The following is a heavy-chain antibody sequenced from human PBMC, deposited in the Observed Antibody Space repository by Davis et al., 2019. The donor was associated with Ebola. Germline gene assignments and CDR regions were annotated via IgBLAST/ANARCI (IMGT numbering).Heavy chain of an antibody. CDR1: GFTFHTYA. Sequence: GESLKISCAASGFTFHTYAMSWVRQPPGKGLEWISSISSSGTVTYYADSVQGRFTISRDSSKNTLDLQINSLRAEDTALYSCTKGDRDYSSSPFDYWGQGTLVTVSS. V-gene: IGHV3-23*01. CDR2: ISSSGTVT. J-gene: IGHJ4*01. CDR3: TKGDRDYSSSPFDY. D-gene: IGHD6-6*01.